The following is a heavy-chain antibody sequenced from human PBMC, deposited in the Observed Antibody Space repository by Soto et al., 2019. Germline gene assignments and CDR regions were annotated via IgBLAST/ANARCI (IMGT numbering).Heavy chain of an antibody. CDR3: ASGGGEYSSGWYSPGVYYGMDV. CDR2: INSDGSST. CDR1: GFTFSSYW. D-gene: IGHD6-19*01. V-gene: IGHV3-74*01. Sequence: GGSLRLSCAASGFTFSSYWMHWVRQAPGKGLVWVSRINSDGSSTSYADSVKGRFTISRDNAKNTLYLQMNSLRAEDTAVYYWASGGGEYSSGWYSPGVYYGMDVWGQGTTVTVSS. J-gene: IGHJ6*02.